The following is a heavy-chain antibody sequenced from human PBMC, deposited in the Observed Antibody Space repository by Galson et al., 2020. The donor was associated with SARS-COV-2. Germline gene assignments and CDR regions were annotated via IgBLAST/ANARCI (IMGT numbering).Heavy chain of an antibody. J-gene: IGHJ6*02. CDR3: ARDRGLEGITIFGVVVYYYGMDV. CDR2: INTSGGNT. Sequence: ASVKVSCKASRYTFTSYYIHWVRQAPGQQLEWMGIINTSGGNTSYAHKLQGRVTMTRHTSTSTVYMELSSLRSEDTAVYYCARDRGLEGITIFGVVVYYYGMDVWGQGTTVTVSS. D-gene: IGHD3-3*01. CDR1: RYTFTSYY. V-gene: IGHV1-46*01.